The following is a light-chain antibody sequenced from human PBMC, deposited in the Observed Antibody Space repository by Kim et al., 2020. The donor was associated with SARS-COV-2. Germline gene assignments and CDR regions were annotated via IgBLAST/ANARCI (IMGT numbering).Light chain of an antibody. Sequence: EIVLTQSPGTLSLSAGERATLSCRASQSISSSYLAWYQQKPGQAPSLLIYGASSRATGIPDRFSGSGSGTDFTLTISRLEPEDFAVYYCQQYSNPPLMYTFGQGTKLEI. V-gene: IGKV3-20*01. CDR2: GAS. J-gene: IGKJ2*01. CDR1: QSISSSY. CDR3: QQYSNPPLMYT.